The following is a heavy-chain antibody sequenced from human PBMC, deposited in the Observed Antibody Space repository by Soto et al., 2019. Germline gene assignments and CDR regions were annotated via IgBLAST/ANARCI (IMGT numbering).Heavy chain of an antibody. CDR1: GDSISTVDYF. CDR3: ARGLYCLTGRCFPNWFDS. D-gene: IGHD7-27*01. CDR2: IYKSATT. J-gene: IGHJ5*01. Sequence: PSETRSLTCSVSGDSISTVDYFWAWVRQPPGQALEYIGYIYKSATTYYNPSFERRVAISLDTSKGQFSLNVTSLTAADTAVYFCARGLYCLTGRCFPNWFDSWGQGTLVIVCS. V-gene: IGHV4-30-4*01.